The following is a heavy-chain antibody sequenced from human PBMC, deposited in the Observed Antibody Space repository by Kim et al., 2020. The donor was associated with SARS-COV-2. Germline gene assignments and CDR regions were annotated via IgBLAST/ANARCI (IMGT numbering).Heavy chain of an antibody. CDR3: AREGLYTYNWFDP. D-gene: IGHD1-1*01. CDR2: TYYRSKWYN. V-gene: IGHV6-1*01. J-gene: IGHJ5*02. Sequence: SQTLSLTCAISGDSVSSNSAAWNWLRQSPSRGLEWLGRTYYRSKWYNDYAVSVKSRITINPDTSKNQFSLQPNSVTPEDTAVYYCAREGLYTYNWFDPWGQGTLVTVSS. CDR1: GDSVSSNSAA.